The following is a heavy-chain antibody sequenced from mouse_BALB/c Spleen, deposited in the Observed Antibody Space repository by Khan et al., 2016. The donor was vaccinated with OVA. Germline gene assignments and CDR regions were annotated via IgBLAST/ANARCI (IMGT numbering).Heavy chain of an antibody. CDR2: ISYSGRT. V-gene: IGHV3-2*02. CDR3: ARSVTITTVVATDFDY. J-gene: IGHJ2*01. D-gene: IGHD1-1*01. CDR1: GYSITSDYA. Sequence: EVQLQESGPGLVKPSQSLSLTCTVTGYSITSDYAWNWIRQFPGNKLEWMGYISYSGRTSYNPSLHSRISITRDTSKNQFFLQLNSVTTEDTATYYCARSVTITTVVATDFDYWGQGTTLTVSS.